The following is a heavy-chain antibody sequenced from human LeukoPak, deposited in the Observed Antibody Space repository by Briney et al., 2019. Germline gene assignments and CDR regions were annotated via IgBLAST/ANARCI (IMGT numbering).Heavy chain of an antibody. V-gene: IGHV3-30-3*01. CDR1: GFTFSNYA. Sequence: PGRSLRLSCAASGFTFSNYAMHWVRQAPGKGLEWVAVISYDGSNKYYADSVKGRFTISRDNSKNTLYLQMDSLRAEDTAVYYCARDANYGDYSDYWGQGTLVTVSS. CDR2: ISYDGSNK. CDR3: ARDANYGDYSDY. D-gene: IGHD4-17*01. J-gene: IGHJ4*02.